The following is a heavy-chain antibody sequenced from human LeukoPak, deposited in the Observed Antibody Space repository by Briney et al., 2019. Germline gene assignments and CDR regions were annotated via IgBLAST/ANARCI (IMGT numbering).Heavy chain of an antibody. Sequence: ASVKVSCKASGYTFTGYYIHWVRLAPGQGPEWMGWINPNSGDTNYGQKFQGRVTMTRDTSISTAYMELTRLTSDDTTVYYCARGYYDGGGPRLDYWGQGTLVTVSS. CDR1: GYTFTGYY. CDR3: ARGYYDGGGPRLDY. V-gene: IGHV1-2*02. J-gene: IGHJ4*02. CDR2: INPNSGDT. D-gene: IGHD3-22*01.